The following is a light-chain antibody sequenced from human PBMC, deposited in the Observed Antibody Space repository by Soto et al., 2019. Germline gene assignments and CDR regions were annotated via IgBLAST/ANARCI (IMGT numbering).Light chain of an antibody. CDR1: QSVSSTF. CDR3: GQFVSAPPRT. Sequence: EIVLTPPPGTLSLSPGERATLSCRASQSVSSTFLAWYRQKPGQAPRLLIFGVSNRATGIPDRFSGSGSGTDFTLTISRLEPEEFAVYCCGQFVSAPPRTFGQGPKV. J-gene: IGKJ1*01. CDR2: GVS. V-gene: IGKV3-20*01.